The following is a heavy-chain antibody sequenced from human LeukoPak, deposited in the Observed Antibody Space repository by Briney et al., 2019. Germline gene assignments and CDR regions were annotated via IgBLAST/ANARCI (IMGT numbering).Heavy chain of an antibody. Sequence: PSETLSLTCAVYGGSFSGYYGSWIRQPPGKGLEWIGEINHSGSTNYNPSLKSRVTISVDTSKNQFSLKLSSVTAADTAVYYCARLGYCSGGSCYSLGYWGQGTLVTVSS. CDR1: GGSFSGYY. V-gene: IGHV4-34*01. CDR3: ARLGYCSGGSCYSLGY. CDR2: INHSGST. J-gene: IGHJ4*02. D-gene: IGHD2-15*01.